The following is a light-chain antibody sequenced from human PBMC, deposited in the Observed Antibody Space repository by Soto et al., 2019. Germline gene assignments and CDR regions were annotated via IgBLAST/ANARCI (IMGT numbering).Light chain of an antibody. CDR3: HQYDSAPLT. Sequence: DIQMTQSPSTLSASVGDRVTITCRASQSVNTWLAWYQQKPGKAPNLLIHKASTLEAGVPSRFSGSGSGTEFTLSISSLQPDDVATYYCHQYDSAPLTFGGGTKVEIK. CDR2: KAS. V-gene: IGKV1-5*03. J-gene: IGKJ4*01. CDR1: QSVNTW.